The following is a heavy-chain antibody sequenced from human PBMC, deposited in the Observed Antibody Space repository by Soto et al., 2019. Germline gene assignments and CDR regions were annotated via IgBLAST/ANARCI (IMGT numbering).Heavy chain of an antibody. Sequence: SETLSLTCAVSGGSISSGGYSWSWIRQPPGKGLEWIGYIYHSGSTYYNPSLKSRVTISVDRSKNQFSLKLSSVTAADTAVYYCARGVAARPFDYWGQGTLVTVSS. CDR3: ARGVAARPFDY. J-gene: IGHJ4*02. D-gene: IGHD6-6*01. CDR1: GGSISSGGYS. CDR2: IYHSGST. V-gene: IGHV4-30-2*01.